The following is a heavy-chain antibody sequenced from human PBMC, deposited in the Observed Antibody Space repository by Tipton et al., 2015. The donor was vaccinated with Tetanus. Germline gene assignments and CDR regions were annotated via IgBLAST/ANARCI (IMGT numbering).Heavy chain of an antibody. J-gene: IGHJ6*02. Sequence: QLVQSGAEMKKPGASVKVSCKASGYTFTDYYIYWVQQAPGQGLEWMGWIDPNSGGTVYAQKFQGRVTMTRDTSISTGYMELRSLRSDDTAVYYCARDRGDYIYYGMDVWGPGTTVTVS. V-gene: IGHV1-2*02. CDR2: IDPNSGGT. D-gene: IGHD3-22*01. CDR3: ARDRGDYIYYGMDV. CDR1: GYTFTDYY.